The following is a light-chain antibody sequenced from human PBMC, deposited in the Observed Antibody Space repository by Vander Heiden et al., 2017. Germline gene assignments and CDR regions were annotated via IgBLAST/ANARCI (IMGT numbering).Light chain of an antibody. J-gene: IGLJ3*02. CDR1: SSNIGSNT. CDR3: AAWDDSLNAWV. Sequence: QSVLTQPPSASGTPGQRGTTSCSGRSSNIGSNTVIWYQQLPGAAPNLLIYGNNQRPSGVPDRFSGSKSGTSAALAISALQSEDEADYYCAAWDDSLNAWVFGGGTKLTVL. CDR2: GNN. V-gene: IGLV1-44*01.